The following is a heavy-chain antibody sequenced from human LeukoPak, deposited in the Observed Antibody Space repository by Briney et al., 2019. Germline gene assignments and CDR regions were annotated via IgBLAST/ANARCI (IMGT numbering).Heavy chain of an antibody. CDR1: GFTFSSYW. CDR2: IKQAASET. V-gene: IGHV3-7*01. D-gene: IGHD2-2*01. CDR3: ARYYCGTSTTCYMFDF. Sequence: PGGSLRLPCAASGFTFSSYWMTWVRQAPGKGLEWVAIIKQAASETYYVGSVKGRFTISRDNAKNSLYLQMSSLRADDTAVYYCARYYCGTSTTCYMFDFWGQGTLVTVSS. J-gene: IGHJ4*02.